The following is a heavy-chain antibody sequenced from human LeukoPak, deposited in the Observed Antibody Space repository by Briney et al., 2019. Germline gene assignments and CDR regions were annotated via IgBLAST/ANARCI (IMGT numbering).Heavy chain of an antibody. J-gene: IGHJ4*02. CDR3: ARDSSGFPHDY. D-gene: IGHD3-22*01. Sequence: GGSLRLSCAAPGFTFSSYCMDWVRQTPGKGLEWLSYISSSSSTIYYADSVKGRFTISRDNAKDSLYLQMNSLRAEDTAVYYCARDSSGFPHDYWGQGTLVTVSS. V-gene: IGHV3-48*01. CDR1: GFTFSSYC. CDR2: ISSSSSTI.